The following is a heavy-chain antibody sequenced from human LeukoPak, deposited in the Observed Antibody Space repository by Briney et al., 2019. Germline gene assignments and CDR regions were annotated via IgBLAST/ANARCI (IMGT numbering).Heavy chain of an antibody. CDR2: ISSDGSDT. V-gene: IGHV3-74*01. D-gene: IGHD2/OR15-2a*01. Sequence: GGSLRLSCAASGFTFSSYWMHWVRQAPGKGLVWVSRISSDGSDTTYADSVKGRLTISRDNAKNSLYLQMNSLRAEDTAVYYCARDPPSNGFDYWGQGTLVTVSS. J-gene: IGHJ4*02. CDR3: ARDPPSNGFDY. CDR1: GFTFSSYW.